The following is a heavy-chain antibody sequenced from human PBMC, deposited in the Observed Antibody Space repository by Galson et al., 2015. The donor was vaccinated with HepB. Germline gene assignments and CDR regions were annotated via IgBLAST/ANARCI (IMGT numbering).Heavy chain of an antibody. CDR2: INWNGGST. J-gene: IGHJ4*02. CDR3: ARTTAYYYCSGSYTEEYYFDY. V-gene: IGHV3-20*04. CDR1: GFTFDDYG. D-gene: IGHD3-10*01. Sequence: SLRLSCAASGFTFDDYGMSWVRQAPGKGLEWVSGINWNGGSTGYADSVKGRFTISRDNAKNSLYLQMNSLRAEDTALYYCARTTAYYYCSGSYTEEYYFDYWGQGTLVTVSS.